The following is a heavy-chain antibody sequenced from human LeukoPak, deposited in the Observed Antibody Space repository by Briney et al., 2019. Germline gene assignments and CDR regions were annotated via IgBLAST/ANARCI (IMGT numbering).Heavy chain of an antibody. Sequence: SETLSLTCTVSGGSISSSSYYWGWIRQPPGKGLEWIGGIYYSGSTYYNPSLKSRVTISVDTSKNQFSLKLSSVTAADTAVYYCARGHILSSYALDWGQGTLVTVSS. J-gene: IGHJ4*02. V-gene: IGHV4-39*07. CDR3: ARGHILSSYALD. D-gene: IGHD2-21*01. CDR1: GGSISSSSYY. CDR2: IYYSGST.